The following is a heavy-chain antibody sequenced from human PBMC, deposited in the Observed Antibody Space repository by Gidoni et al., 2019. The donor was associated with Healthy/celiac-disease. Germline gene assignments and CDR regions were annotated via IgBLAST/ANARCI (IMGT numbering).Heavy chain of an antibody. CDR3: ARDCSSTSCYTPRASSYYYYGMDV. D-gene: IGHD2-2*01. Sequence: EVQLVESGGGLVQPGGSLRLSCAASGFPVSSNYMSWVRQAPGKGLEWVSVIYSGGSKYYADSVKGRFTISRDNSKNTLYLQMNSLRAEDTAVYYCARDCSSTSCYTPRASSYYYYGMDVWGQGTTVTVSS. V-gene: IGHV3-66*02. J-gene: IGHJ6*02. CDR2: IYSGGSK. CDR1: GFPVSSNY.